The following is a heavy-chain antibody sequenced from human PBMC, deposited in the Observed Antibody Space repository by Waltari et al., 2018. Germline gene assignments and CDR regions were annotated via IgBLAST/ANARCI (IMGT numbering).Heavy chain of an antibody. CDR1: GFPLRMYS. Sequence: EVYLAESGGGLVPPGGSLRLSCVSSGFPLRMYSMTWVRQAPGKGLEWVANIKYDGTGEYYVDSVRGRFTISRDNTKNSLYLQMNRLRDDDTAVYYCARGSADFVRFWDSWGQGTLVTVSS. CDR3: ARGSADFVRFWDS. J-gene: IGHJ4*02. D-gene: IGHD3-10*01. CDR2: IKYDGTGE. V-gene: IGHV3-7*03.